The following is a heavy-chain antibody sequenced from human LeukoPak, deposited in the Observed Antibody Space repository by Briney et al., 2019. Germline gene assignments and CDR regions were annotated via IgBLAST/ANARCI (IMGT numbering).Heavy chain of an antibody. D-gene: IGHD4-17*01. CDR2: ISSSSSYI. CDR1: GFTFSSYS. Sequence: GGSLRLSCAASGFTFSSYSMNWVRQAPGKGLEWVSSISSSSSYIYYADSVKGRFTISRDNAKNSLYLQMNSLRAEDTAVYYCARAAQLYGDYYFDYWGQGTLVTVSS. V-gene: IGHV3-21*01. CDR3: ARAAQLYGDYYFDY. J-gene: IGHJ4*02.